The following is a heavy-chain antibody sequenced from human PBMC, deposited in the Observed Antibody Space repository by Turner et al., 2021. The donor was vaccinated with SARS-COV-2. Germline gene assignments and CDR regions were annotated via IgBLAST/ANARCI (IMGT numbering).Heavy chain of an antibody. D-gene: IGHD6-13*01. Sequence: QVQLVAAAGGVIEPGRSVRLSYQASAFTFLSYSMHWVRQARGKGLEWVEVIAYDGSYKYDADSVKGRFTISRDNTKNTMYMQMNSLRAEDTAVYDCARARNYSSSWYGVDVPFDPWGQGTLVTVSS. J-gene: IGHJ5*02. V-gene: IGHV3-30-3*01. CDR3: ARARNYSSSWYGVDVPFDP. CDR2: IAYDGSYK. CDR1: AFTFLSYS.